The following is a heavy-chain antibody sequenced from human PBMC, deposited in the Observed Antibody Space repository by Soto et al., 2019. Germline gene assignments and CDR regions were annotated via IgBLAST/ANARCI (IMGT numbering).Heavy chain of an antibody. Sequence: QVQLVQSGAEGKKPGASVMVSCKASGYTFTSYYMHWVRQAPGQGLEWMGIINPSGGSTSYAQKFQGRVTMTGDTSTSTVYMELSSLRSEDTAVYYCARGYSRDDAFDLWGQGTMVTVSS. CDR1: GYTFTSYY. D-gene: IGHD2-15*01. V-gene: IGHV1-46*01. J-gene: IGHJ3*01. CDR2: INPSGGST. CDR3: ARGYSRDDAFDL.